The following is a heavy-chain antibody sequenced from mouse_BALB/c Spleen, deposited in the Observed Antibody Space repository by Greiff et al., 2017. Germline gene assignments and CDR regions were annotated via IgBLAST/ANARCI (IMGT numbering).Heavy chain of an antibody. CDR3: ARGYYGSSYVGAMDY. D-gene: IGHD1-1*01. J-gene: IGHJ4*01. Sequence: EVQLQQSGPELVKPGASVKIPCKASGYTFTDYNMDWVKQSHGKSLEWIGDINPNNGGTIYNQKFKGKATLTVDKSSSTAYMELRSLTSEDTAVYYCARGYYGSSYVGAMDYWGQGTSVTVSS. CDR2: INPNNGGT. CDR1: GYTFTDYN. V-gene: IGHV1-18*01.